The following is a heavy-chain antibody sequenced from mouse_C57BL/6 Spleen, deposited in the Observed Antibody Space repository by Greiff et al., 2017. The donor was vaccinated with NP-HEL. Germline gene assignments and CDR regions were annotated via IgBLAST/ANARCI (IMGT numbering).Heavy chain of an antibody. CDR1: GYTFTSYW. D-gene: IGHD2-2*01. CDR2: IYPSDSET. V-gene: IGHV1-61*01. J-gene: IGHJ2*01. CDR3: ARGTMVTTLDY. Sequence: QVQLQQPGAELVRPGSSVKLSCKASGYTFTSYWMDWVKQRPGQGLEWIGNIYPSDSETHYNQKFKDKATLTVDKSSSTAYMQLSRLTSEDSAVYYCARGTMVTTLDYWGQGTTLTVSS.